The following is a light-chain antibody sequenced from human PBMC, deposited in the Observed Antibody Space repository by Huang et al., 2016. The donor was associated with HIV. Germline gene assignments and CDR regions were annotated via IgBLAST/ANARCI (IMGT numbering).Light chain of an antibody. CDR1: QSVTNKY. Sequence: EIVLTQSPGTLSLSPGERATLSCRASQSVTNKYLAWYQQKPGHAPRLLVYGASSRATGIPDRFSGIGSGTDFTLTISRLEPEDFAVYYCQQYGSSPYTFGQGTKLDIK. CDR2: GAS. CDR3: QQYGSSPYT. V-gene: IGKV3-20*01. J-gene: IGKJ2*01.